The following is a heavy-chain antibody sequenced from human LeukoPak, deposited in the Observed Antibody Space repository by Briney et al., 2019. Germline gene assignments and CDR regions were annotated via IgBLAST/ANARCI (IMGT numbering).Heavy chain of an antibody. CDR3: TKGHKAYCSAGRCYPLDY. CDR2: ITNSGERR. Sequence: PGGSLRLSCASSGFTVSSNYMSWVRQAPGKGLEVVSAITNSGERRVYADSVKGRFTMSRDNSKNTLFLQINSLRGEDTAAHHCTKGHKAYCSAGRCYPLDYWGKGHLVTVSS. D-gene: IGHD2-15*01. V-gene: IGHV3-23*01. J-gene: IGHJ4*02. CDR1: GFTVSSNY.